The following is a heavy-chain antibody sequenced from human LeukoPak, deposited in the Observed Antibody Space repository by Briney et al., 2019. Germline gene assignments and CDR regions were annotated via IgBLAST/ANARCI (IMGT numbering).Heavy chain of an antibody. J-gene: IGHJ4*02. CDR1: GYTFSSHY. CDR2: IHPSGGST. CDR3: ARDLGVVGTAWGFYFDY. Sequence: ASVNVSCKASGYTFSSHYVHWVRQAPGQRLEWMGIIHPSGGSTRYAQKFQGRVTVTRDTSTTTVYMELKNLRSEDTAIYYCARDLGVVGTAWGFYFDYWGQGTLVTVSS. V-gene: IGHV1-46*01. D-gene: IGHD1-26*01.